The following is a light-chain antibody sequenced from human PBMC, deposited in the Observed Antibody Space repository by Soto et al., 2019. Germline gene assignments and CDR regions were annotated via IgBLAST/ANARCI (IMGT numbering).Light chain of an antibody. V-gene: IGLV2-23*02. CDR3: CSDAGSGIYV. J-gene: IGLJ1*01. CDR2: EVT. CDR1: SSYVGRYNF. Sequence: QSVLTQPASVSGSPGQSITISCTGTSSYVGRYNFVSWYQQHPGKAPKLMICEVTKRPSGVSNRFSGSKSGNTASLTISGLQAEDEADYYCCSDAGSGIYVFGTGTKVTVL.